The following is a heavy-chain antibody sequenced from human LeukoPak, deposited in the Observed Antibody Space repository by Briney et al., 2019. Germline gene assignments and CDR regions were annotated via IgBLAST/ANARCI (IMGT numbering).Heavy chain of an antibody. D-gene: IGHD1-26*01. CDR1: GFTFSSYT. CDR2: ISGNGDNT. Sequence: GSLRLSCAASGFTFSSYTMNWVRQAPGKGLEWVSSISGNGDNTFYGDSVKGRFTISRDNSKNTMYLQMNNLREEDTAVYYCTRDPILGAPDYFDYWGQGTLVTVSS. J-gene: IGHJ4*02. CDR3: TRDPILGAPDYFDY. V-gene: IGHV3-23*01.